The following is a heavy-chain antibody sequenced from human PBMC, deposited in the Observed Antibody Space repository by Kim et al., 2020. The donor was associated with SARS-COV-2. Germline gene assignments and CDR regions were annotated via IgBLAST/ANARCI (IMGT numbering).Heavy chain of an antibody. CDR2: NS. J-gene: IGHJ4*02. V-gene: IGHV3-23*01. Sequence: NSSYPDSVEGRCTISRDNSKNTLYMQMNSLRAEDTAVYYCAPTYYFDYWGQGTPVTVSS. CDR3: APTYYFDY. D-gene: IGHD1-26*01.